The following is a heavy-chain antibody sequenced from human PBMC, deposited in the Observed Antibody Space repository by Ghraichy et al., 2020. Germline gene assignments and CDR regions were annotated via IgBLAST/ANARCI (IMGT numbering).Heavy chain of an antibody. V-gene: IGHV3-48*02. Sequence: GGSLRLSCAASGFTFSSYSMNWVRQAPGKGLEWVSYISSNSRTKYYADSVKGRFTVSRDNAKNSLYLQMHSLRDEDTAVYYCGRDRDDNWGTYRYTCDNGGQGTRVTVSS. CDR2: ISSNSRTK. CDR3: GRDRDDNWGTYRYTCDN. D-gene: IGHD3-16*02. CDR1: GFTFSSYS. J-gene: IGHJ4*02.